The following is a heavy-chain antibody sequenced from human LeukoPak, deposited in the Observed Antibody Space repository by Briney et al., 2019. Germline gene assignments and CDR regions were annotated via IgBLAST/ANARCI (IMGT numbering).Heavy chain of an antibody. CDR2: ISYDGSNK. V-gene: IGHV3-30*18. CDR3: AKDHVPAAIFYYYGMDV. Sequence: PGGSLRLSCAASGFTFSSYGMHWVRQAPGKGLEWVAVISYDGSNKYYADSVKGRLTISRDNSKNTLYLQMNSLRAEDTAVYYCAKDHVPAAIFYYYGMDVWGQGTTVTVSS. CDR1: GFTFSSYG. J-gene: IGHJ6*02. D-gene: IGHD2-2*02.